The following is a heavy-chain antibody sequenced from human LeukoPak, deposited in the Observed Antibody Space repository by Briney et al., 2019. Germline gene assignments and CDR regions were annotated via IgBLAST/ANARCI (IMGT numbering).Heavy chain of an antibody. V-gene: IGHV4-4*07. Sequence: SETLSLTCTVSGGSISSYYWSWIRQPAGKGLEWLGRIYTSGSTNYNPSLKSRVTMSVDTSKNQFSLKLSSVTAADTAVYYCARVYSRSSGGQNYYYMDVWGKGTTVTVSS. CDR1: GGSISSYY. CDR2: IYTSGST. CDR3: ARVYSRSSGGQNYYYMDV. J-gene: IGHJ6*03. D-gene: IGHD6-6*01.